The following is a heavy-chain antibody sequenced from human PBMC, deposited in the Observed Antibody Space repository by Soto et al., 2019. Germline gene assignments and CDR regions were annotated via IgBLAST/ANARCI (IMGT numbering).Heavy chain of an antibody. Sequence: QVQLVQSGAAVKKPGASVKVSCKASGYTFTSYGISWVRQAPGQGLEWMGWISDDNGNTNYAQKLQGRVTMTTDTSTSTAYMQLRGLRSDDTAVYYCAWCFGYSYVHDAFDIWGQGTMVTVSS. V-gene: IGHV1-18*04. CDR2: ISDDNGNT. CDR3: AWCFGYSYVHDAFDI. CDR1: GYTFTSYG. D-gene: IGHD5-18*01. J-gene: IGHJ3*02.